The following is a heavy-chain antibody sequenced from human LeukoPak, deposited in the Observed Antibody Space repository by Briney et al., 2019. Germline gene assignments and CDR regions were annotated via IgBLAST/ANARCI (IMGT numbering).Heavy chain of an antibody. V-gene: IGHV3-23*01. CDR2: VDVSGGTT. CDR3: AKDQTPYS. D-gene: IGHD4-23*01. CDR1: EFSISNYW. J-gene: IGHJ4*02. Sequence: WGSLRLSCAVSEFSISNYWMSWVRQAPGKGLEWVSTVDVSGGTTYYADSVKGRFTISRDNSKNTLYLQMNSLRADDTAVYYCAKDQTPYSWGQGTLITVSS.